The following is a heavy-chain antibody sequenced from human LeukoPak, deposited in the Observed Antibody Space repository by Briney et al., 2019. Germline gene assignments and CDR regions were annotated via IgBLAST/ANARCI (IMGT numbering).Heavy chain of an antibody. Sequence: PGGSLRLSCAASGFTFSSYGMHWVRQAPGKGLEWVAVIWYDGSNKYYADSVKGRFTISRDNSKNTLYLQMNSLRAEDTAVYYCARDGLGYDSSGYYEEDGFDIWGQGTLVTVSS. CDR2: IWYDGSNK. CDR3: ARDGLGYDSSGYYEEDGFDI. V-gene: IGHV3-33*01. J-gene: IGHJ4*02. D-gene: IGHD3-22*01. CDR1: GFTFSSYG.